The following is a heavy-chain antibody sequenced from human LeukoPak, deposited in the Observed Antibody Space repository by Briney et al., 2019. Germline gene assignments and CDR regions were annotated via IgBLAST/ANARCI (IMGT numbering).Heavy chain of an antibody. CDR2: IYHSRSA. V-gene: IGHV4-59*12. CDR3: ARDQRGYSYGLDY. CDR1: GASISGYY. Sequence: SETLSLTCTVSGASISGYYWSWIRQPPGKGLEWIGYIYHSRSASYNPSLKSRVTISVDKSKNQFSLKLSSVTAADTAVYYCARDQRGYSYGLDYWGQGTLVTVSS. D-gene: IGHD5-18*01. J-gene: IGHJ4*02.